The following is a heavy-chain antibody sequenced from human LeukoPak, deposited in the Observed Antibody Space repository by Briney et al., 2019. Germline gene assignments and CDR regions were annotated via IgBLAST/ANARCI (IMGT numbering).Heavy chain of an antibody. J-gene: IGHJ6*03. CDR2: INPNSGGT. D-gene: IGHD3-22*01. V-gene: IGHV1-2*06. Sequence: ASVKVSCKASGYTFTGYYMHWVRQAPGQGLELMGRINPNSGGTNYAQKFQGRVTMTRDTSISTAYMELSRLRSDDTAVYYCARAGVFTSSGYYYYMDVWGKGTTATVSS. CDR1: GYTFTGYY. CDR3: ARAGVFTSSGYYYYMDV.